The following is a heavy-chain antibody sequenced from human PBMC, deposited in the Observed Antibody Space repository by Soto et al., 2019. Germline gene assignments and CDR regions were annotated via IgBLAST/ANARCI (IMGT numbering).Heavy chain of an antibody. J-gene: IGHJ6*02. Sequence: PSETLSLTCTVSGGSVSSGSYYWSWIRQPPGKGLEWIGYIYYSGSTNYNPSLKSRVTISVDTSKNQFSLKLSSVTAADTAVYYCARLGSSGYYYESSYYYYGMDVWGQGTTVTVSS. D-gene: IGHD3-22*01. CDR1: GGSVSSGSYY. V-gene: IGHV4-61*01. CDR3: ARLGSSGYYYESSYYYYGMDV. CDR2: IYYSGST.